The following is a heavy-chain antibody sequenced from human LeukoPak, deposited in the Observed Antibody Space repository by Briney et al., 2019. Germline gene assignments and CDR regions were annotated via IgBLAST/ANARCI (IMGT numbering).Heavy chain of an antibody. V-gene: IGHV4-39*07. Sequence: PSETLSLTCTVSGASTSSSSYYWGWIRQPPGKGLEWIGSIYYSGSTYYNPSLKSRVTISVDTSKNQFSLKLSSVTAADTAVYYCARDRGGYSINYWGQGTLVTVSS. CDR1: GASTSSSSYY. D-gene: IGHD5-18*01. CDR3: ARDRGGYSINY. J-gene: IGHJ4*02. CDR2: IYYSGST.